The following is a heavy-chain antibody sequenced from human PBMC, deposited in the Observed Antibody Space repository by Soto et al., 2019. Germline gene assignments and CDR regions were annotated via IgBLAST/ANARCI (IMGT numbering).Heavy chain of an antibody. CDR2: INTGNGNT. V-gene: IGHV1-3*04. Sequence: QVHLVQSGAEVKKPGASVKVSCKASGYNFTTYAMLWVRQAPGQRLEWMGWINTGNGNTKYSPKFQGRVTMTRDTSASTAYMELSGLKSEATAVYYCARGERLYSYYVGMDVWGPGSTVTGSS. CDR1: GYNFTTYA. J-gene: IGHJ6*02. D-gene: IGHD3-3*01. CDR3: ARGERLYSYYVGMDV.